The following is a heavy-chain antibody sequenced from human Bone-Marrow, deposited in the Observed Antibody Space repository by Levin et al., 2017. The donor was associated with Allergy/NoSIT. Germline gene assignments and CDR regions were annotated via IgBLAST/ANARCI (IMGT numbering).Heavy chain of an antibody. V-gene: IGHV1-24*01. CDR1: GYTLTELS. CDR3: ATYRSVAGGLYYDYYMDG. J-gene: IGHJ6*03. Sequence: ASVKVSCKVSGYTLTELSMHWVRQAPGKGLEWMGGFDPEDGETIYAQKFQGRVTMTEDTSTDTAYMELSSLRSEDTAVYYCATYRSVAGGLYYDYYMDGWGKGTTVTVSS. D-gene: IGHD6-19*01. CDR2: FDPEDGET.